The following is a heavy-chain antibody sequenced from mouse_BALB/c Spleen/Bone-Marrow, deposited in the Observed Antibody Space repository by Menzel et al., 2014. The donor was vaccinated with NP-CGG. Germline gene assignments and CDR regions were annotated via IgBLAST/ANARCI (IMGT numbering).Heavy chain of an antibody. Sequence: VQLQQSGTVLARPGASVKMSCKASGYTFTSYWMHWVKQRPGQGLEWIGAIYPGNSDTSYNQKFKGKAKLTAVTSTSTAYMDLSSLTNEDSAVYYCTRGITTVVATRAMDYWSQGTSVTVSS. CDR2: IYPGNSDT. D-gene: IGHD1-1*01. CDR3: TRGITTVVATRAMDY. J-gene: IGHJ4*01. CDR1: GYTFTSYW. V-gene: IGHV1-5*01.